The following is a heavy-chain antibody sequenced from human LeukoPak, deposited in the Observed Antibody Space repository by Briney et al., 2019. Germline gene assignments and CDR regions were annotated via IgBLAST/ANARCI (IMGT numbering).Heavy chain of an antibody. Sequence: GGSLRLSCAASGFTFSDYYMSWIRQAPGKGLEWVSYISSSGSTIYYADSVKGRFTISRDNSKNTLYLQMNSLRAEDTAVYYCAKDKSGEDGYNSRPSYYFDYWGQGTLVTVSS. J-gene: IGHJ4*02. CDR2: ISSSGSTI. CDR3: AKDKSGEDGYNSRPSYYFDY. CDR1: GFTFSDYY. V-gene: IGHV3-11*01. D-gene: IGHD5-12*01.